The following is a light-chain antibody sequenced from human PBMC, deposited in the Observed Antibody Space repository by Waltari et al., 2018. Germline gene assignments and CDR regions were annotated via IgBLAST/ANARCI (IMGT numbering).Light chain of an antibody. V-gene: IGLV2-8*01. CDR3: SSYVGGNSYV. Sequence: QSALTQPPSASGSPGQSVTISCTGTIRDVASYDYVSWYQQHPGKAPRLLLYAVTKRPSGVPDRFSGSKSGSTASLTVSGLQTEDEADYYCSSYVGGNSYVFGTGTKVTVL. CDR1: IRDVASYDY. CDR2: AVT. J-gene: IGLJ1*01.